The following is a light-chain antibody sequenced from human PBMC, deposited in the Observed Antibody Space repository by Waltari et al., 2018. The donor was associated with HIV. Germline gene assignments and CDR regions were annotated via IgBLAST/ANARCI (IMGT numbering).Light chain of an antibody. Sequence: DIVMTQSPDSLAVSLGVRATIKCKSSQTVFYSSNNKNYLSWYQQKAGQPPKLIIYWASSRQSGVPDRFSGSGSGTDFTLTISSLQAEDVAVYFCQQTYTIPPTFGGGTKVEIK. CDR3: QQTYTIPPT. V-gene: IGKV4-1*01. CDR2: WAS. CDR1: QTVFYSSNNKNY. J-gene: IGKJ4*01.